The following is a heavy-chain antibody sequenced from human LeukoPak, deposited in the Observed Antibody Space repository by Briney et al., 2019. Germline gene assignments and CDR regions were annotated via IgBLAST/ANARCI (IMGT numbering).Heavy chain of an antibody. CDR2: ISGSGGST. Sequence: GSLRLSCAASGFTFSSYAMSWVRQAPGKGLEWVSAISGSGGSTYYADSVKGRFTISRDNSKNTLYLQMNSLRAEDTAVYYCAKDRDSSGYPDYWGQGTLVTVSS. D-gene: IGHD3-22*01. V-gene: IGHV3-23*01. CDR1: GFTFSSYA. CDR3: AKDRDSSGYPDY. J-gene: IGHJ4*02.